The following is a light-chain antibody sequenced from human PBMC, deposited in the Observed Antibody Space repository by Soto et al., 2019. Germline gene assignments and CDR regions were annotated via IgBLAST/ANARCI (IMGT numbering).Light chain of an antibody. CDR2: DAS. CDR3: QQYGNSPQT. Sequence: DIQMTQSPSSVSASVGDRVTITCRASRDIKTSLAWYQQRPGKGPELLIYDASTLQSGVPSRISGSGSGTEFTLTISRLEPEDFAVYYCQQYGNSPQTFGQGTKVEIK. J-gene: IGKJ1*01. V-gene: IGKV1-27*01. CDR1: RDIKTS.